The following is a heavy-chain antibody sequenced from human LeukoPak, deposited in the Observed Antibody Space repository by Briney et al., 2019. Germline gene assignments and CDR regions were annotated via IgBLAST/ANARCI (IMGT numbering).Heavy chain of an antibody. D-gene: IGHD1-26*01. J-gene: IGHJ6*03. CDR1: GFTFSSYE. CDR3: AKEGGVYSTPYHMDV. Sequence: GGSLRLSCAASGFTFSSYEMNWVRQAPGKGLEWVSYISSSGSTIYYADSVKGRFTISRDNAKNSLYLQMNSLRAEDTAVYYCAKEGGVYSTPYHMDVWGKGTTVTVSS. CDR2: ISSSGSTI. V-gene: IGHV3-48*03.